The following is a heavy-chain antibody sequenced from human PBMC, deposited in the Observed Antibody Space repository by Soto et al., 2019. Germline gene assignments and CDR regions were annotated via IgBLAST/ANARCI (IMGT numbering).Heavy chain of an antibody. Sequence: GGSLRLSCAASGFTFSDYYMSWIRQAPGKGLEWISYISGSSGTIYHTDSVKGRFTISRDNAKNSLYLQMNSLRAEDTAVYYCARAGMATMHSDYWGQGTLVTVSS. CDR3: ARAGMATMHSDY. J-gene: IGHJ4*02. V-gene: IGHV3-11*01. CDR2: ISGSSGTI. CDR1: GFTFSDYY. D-gene: IGHD5-12*01.